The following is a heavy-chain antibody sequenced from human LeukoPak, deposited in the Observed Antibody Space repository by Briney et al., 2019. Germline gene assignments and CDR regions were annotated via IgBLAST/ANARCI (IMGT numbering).Heavy chain of an antibody. V-gene: IGHV3-30-3*01. CDR1: GFTFSNYA. CDR2: ISYDGSNK. J-gene: IGHJ4*02. CDR3: ARGSGVWGSYRYTVDY. D-gene: IGHD3-16*02. Sequence: PGRSLRLSCAASGFTFSNYAMHWVRQAPGKGLEWVAVISYDGSNKYYADSVKGRFTISRDNSKNTLYLQMNSLRAEDTAVYYCARGSGVWGSYRYTVDYWGQGTLVTVSS.